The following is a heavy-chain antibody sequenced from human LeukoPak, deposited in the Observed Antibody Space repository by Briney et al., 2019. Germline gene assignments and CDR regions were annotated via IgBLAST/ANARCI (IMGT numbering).Heavy chain of an antibody. D-gene: IGHD5-12*01. CDR2: IIPIFGIA. CDR3: ARRAYSGDADLKQEP. V-gene: IGHV1-69*04. CDR1: GGTFSNHA. J-gene: IGHJ5*02. Sequence: SVKVSCKASGGTFSNHAISWVRQAPGQGLEWMGRIIPIFGIANYAQKLQGRVTITADKDTSTAYMELSSLRSEDTAVYYCARRAYSGDADLKQEPWGQGTLVTVSS.